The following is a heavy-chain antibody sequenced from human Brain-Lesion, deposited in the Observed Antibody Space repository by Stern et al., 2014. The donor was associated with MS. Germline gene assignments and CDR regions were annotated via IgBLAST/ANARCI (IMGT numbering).Heavy chain of an antibody. Sequence: VQLVESGPGLVKPSQTLSLSCTVSGGSISSGGYYWSWIRQPAGKGLEWIGRIFNSGSPSYNPSLKSRVTISIDPSKNQFPLRLTSMTAADTAVYYCARGRVVPGFQYYATDVWGQGTTVIVSS. V-gene: IGHV4-61*02. CDR1: GGSISSGGYY. CDR2: IFNSGSP. CDR3: ARGRVVPGFQYYATDV. J-gene: IGHJ6*02. D-gene: IGHD2-2*01.